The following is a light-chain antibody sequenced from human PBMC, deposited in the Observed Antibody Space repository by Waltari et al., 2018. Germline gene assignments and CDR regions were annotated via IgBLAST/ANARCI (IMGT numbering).Light chain of an antibody. CDR1: QGINTY. CDR2: TAS. V-gene: IGKV1-17*01. Sequence: DIQMTQFPSSMSASAGDRVTITCRASQGINTYLNWYQQKPGKPPKRLIYTASNLESGVPSRFSGSGSGTDFTLTISSLQPEDFATYYCLHYIDNPYSFGQGTKVEIK. CDR3: LHYIDNPYS. J-gene: IGKJ2*03.